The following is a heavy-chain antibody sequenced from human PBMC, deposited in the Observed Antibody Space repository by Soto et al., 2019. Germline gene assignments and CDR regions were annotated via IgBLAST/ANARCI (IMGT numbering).Heavy chain of an antibody. CDR2: IKSKTDGGTT. CDR3: ALYGSSEYFQH. CDR1: GFTFSNAW. V-gene: IGHV3-15*01. J-gene: IGHJ1*01. D-gene: IGHD6-6*01. Sequence: GGSLRLSCAASGFTFSNAWMSWVRQAPGKGLEWVGRIKSKTDGGTTEYAAPVKGRVTISRDDSKHTLYLQMNSLKTYDCAVDYCALYGSSEYFQHWGQGTLVTVSS.